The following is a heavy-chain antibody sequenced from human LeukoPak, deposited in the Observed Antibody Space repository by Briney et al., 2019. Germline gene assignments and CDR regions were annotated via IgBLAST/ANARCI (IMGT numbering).Heavy chain of an antibody. Sequence: GGSLRLSCAASGFTFSTYAMSWVRQAPGKGLEWVSAISGGGDSTYYADSVKGRFTISRDNSKNTLYLQMNSLRAEDTAVYYCAKGQVGWYYFTMDVWGQGTTVTVSS. V-gene: IGHV3-23*01. CDR3: AKGQVGWYYFTMDV. D-gene: IGHD6-19*01. CDR1: GFTFSTYA. J-gene: IGHJ6*02. CDR2: ISGGGDST.